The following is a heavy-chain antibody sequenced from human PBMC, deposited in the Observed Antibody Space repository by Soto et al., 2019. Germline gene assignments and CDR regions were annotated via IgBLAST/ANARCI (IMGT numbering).Heavy chain of an antibody. Sequence: GGSLRLSCAASGFTFSRFELHWVRQAPGKGLEWISYISGSGSTAYYASSVEGRFTISRDNANNSVYLQMDSLRAEDTALYYCTRAAWFPYLSFYWGQGALVTVSS. D-gene: IGHD3-10*01. V-gene: IGHV3-48*03. J-gene: IGHJ4*02. CDR2: ISGSGSTA. CDR1: GFTFSRFE. CDR3: TRAAWFPYLSFY.